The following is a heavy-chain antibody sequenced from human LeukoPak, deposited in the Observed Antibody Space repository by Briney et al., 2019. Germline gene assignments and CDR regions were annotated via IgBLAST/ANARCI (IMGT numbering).Heavy chain of an antibody. V-gene: IGHV3-21*01. Sequence: GGSLRLSCAASGFTFSHYTMNWVRQAPGKGLEWVPSISSSSAYIYYADSVKGRFTISRDNAKNSLVLQMSSLRAGDTAVYYCARDLGYCDTTNCGHYFYGMDVWGQGTTVTVSS. CDR1: GFTFSHYT. CDR2: ISSSSAYI. J-gene: IGHJ6*02. CDR3: ARDLGYCDTTNCGHYFYGMDV. D-gene: IGHD2-2*01.